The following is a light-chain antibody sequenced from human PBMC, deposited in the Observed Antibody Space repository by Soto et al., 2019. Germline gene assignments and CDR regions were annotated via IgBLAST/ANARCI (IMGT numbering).Light chain of an antibody. J-gene: IGKJ4*01. CDR3: QQRSDWPST. Sequence: EIVLTQSPATLSLSPGDRATLSCRASQSVGSYLGWYQQRPDQAPRLLIYDASNRATGIPARFSGSGSGTDFTLTTSSLEPEDFAVYYCQQRSDWPSTFGGGTKVEIK. CDR2: DAS. V-gene: IGKV3-11*01. CDR1: QSVGSY.